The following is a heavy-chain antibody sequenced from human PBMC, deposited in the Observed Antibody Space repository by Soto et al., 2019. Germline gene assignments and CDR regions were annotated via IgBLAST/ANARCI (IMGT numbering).Heavy chain of an antibody. CDR1: GFSPSGHY. CDR2: SRSKPNSYTT. CDR3: ARAIYSGTYYADY. Sequence: EVQLVESGGGLVQPGGSLRLSCAASGFSPSGHYVDWVRQAPGKGLEWVGRSRSKPNSYTTEYAASVKGRFTILRDDSRNSLYLQINSLKIEDTAVYYCARAIYSGTYYADYWGQGTLVTVSS. V-gene: IGHV3-72*01. D-gene: IGHD1-26*01. J-gene: IGHJ4*02.